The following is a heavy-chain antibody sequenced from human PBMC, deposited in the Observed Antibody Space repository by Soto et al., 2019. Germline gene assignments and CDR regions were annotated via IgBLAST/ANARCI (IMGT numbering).Heavy chain of an antibody. CDR3: ASRRQWLVYYYYYGMYV. Sequence: SETLSLTCTVSGGSISSSSYYWGWIRQPPGKGLEWIGSIYYSGSTYYNPSLKSRVTISVDTSKNQFSLKLSAVTVADTAVYYCASRRQWLVYYYYYGMYVCGQGTTVTVSS. CDR2: IYYSGST. V-gene: IGHV4-39*01. D-gene: IGHD6-19*01. J-gene: IGHJ6*02. CDR1: GGSISSSSYY.